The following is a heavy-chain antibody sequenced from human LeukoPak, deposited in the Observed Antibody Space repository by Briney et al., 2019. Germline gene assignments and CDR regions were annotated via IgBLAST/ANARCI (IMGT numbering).Heavy chain of an antibody. J-gene: IGHJ4*02. CDR2: INWNGGST. Sequence: PGRSLRLSCAASGFTFDDYGMSWVRQAPRKGLEWVSGINWNGGSTGYADSVKGRFTISRDNAKNSLYLQMNSLGAEDTALYYCARAPDYSNYVFDYWGQGTLVTVSS. CDR3: ARAPDYSNYVFDY. CDR1: GFTFDDYG. V-gene: IGHV3-20*04. D-gene: IGHD4-11*01.